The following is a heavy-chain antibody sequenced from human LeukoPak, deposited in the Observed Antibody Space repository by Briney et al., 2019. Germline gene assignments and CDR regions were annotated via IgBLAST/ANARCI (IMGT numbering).Heavy chain of an antibody. Sequence: PSETLSLTCTVSGGSITTYYWSWIRQPAGKGLEWIGRISTSGRTNYNPSLKSRVTISVDTSKNQFSLKLSSVTAADTAVYYCARLATVTGDAFDIWGQGTMVTVSS. J-gene: IGHJ3*02. V-gene: IGHV4-4*07. CDR1: GGSITTYY. CDR3: ARLATVTGDAFDI. CDR2: ISTSGRT. D-gene: IGHD4-17*01.